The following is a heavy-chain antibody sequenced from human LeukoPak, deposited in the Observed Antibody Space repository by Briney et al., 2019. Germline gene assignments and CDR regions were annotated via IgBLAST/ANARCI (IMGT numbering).Heavy chain of an antibody. CDR3: VFDY. J-gene: IGHJ4*02. Sequence: GGSLRLSCAASGFTFSSYAMHWVRQAPGKGLEWVAVISYDGSNKYYADSVKGRFTISRDNSKNTLYLQMNSLRAEDTAVYYCVFDYWGQGTLVTVSS. CDR1: GFTFSSYA. V-gene: IGHV3-30-3*01. CDR2: ISYDGSNK.